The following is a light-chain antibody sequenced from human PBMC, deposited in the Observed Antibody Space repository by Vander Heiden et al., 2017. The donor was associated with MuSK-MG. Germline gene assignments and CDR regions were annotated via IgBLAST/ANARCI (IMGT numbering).Light chain of an antibody. CDR2: DAS. V-gene: IGKV3-15*01. J-gene: IGKJ5*01. Sequence: ATLFCCAIRTVVTNLAWYQQKPGQPPRLLIYDASSRATGVPARFSGSGSRTDFTLPINGLQSVDSAIYYCQQYNNSLTFGQGTRLEI. CDR3: QQYNNSLT. CDR1: RTVVTN.